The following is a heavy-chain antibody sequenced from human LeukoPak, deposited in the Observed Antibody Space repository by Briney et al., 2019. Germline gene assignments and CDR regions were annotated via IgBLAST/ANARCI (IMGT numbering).Heavy chain of an antibody. CDR3: VYQVQGVVK. D-gene: IGHD2-2*01. Sequence: GGSLRLSCAASGFIFRNYWMSWVRQSPGKGLEWVANIKGDGSEIYYLDSVRGRFTISRDNSKNTLYVQMTSLRAEDTAVYYCVYQVQGVVKWGQGTLVTVSS. CDR1: GFIFRNYW. CDR2: IKGDGSEI. J-gene: IGHJ4*02. V-gene: IGHV3-7*02.